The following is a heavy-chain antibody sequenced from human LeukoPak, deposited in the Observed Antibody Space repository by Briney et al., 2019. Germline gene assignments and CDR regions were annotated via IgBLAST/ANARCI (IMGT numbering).Heavy chain of an antibody. V-gene: IGHV5-51*01. Sequence: GESLKISCKGSGYRFATYWIAWVRQMPGKGLEWMGIIYPDESNIRYSPSFQGQVTISADKSISTAYLQWSSLKASDTAIYYCARPPSRGYSSSFEYWGQGTLVTVSS. J-gene: IGHJ4*02. CDR3: ARPPSRGYSSSFEY. CDR1: GYRFATYW. CDR2: IYPDESNI. D-gene: IGHD2-2*03.